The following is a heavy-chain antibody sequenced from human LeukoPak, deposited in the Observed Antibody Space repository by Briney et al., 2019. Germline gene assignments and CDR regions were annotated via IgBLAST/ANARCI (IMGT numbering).Heavy chain of an antibody. CDR2: MNPNSGNT. Sequence: ASVKVSCKASGCTFTSYDINWVRQATGQGLEWMGWMNPNSGNTGYAQKFQGRVTMTRNTSISTAYMELSSLRSEDTAVYYCARGTRRFLEWLPSYYYYYGMDVWGQGTTVTVSS. D-gene: IGHD3-3*01. J-gene: IGHJ6*02. CDR3: ARGTRRFLEWLPSYYYYYGMDV. V-gene: IGHV1-8*01. CDR1: GCTFTSYD.